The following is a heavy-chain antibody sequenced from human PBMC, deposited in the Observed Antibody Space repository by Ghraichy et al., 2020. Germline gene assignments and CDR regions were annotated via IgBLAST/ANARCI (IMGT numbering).Heavy chain of an antibody. CDR3: AISSAPTYYDFWSGQYYYYYGMDV. CDR2: IYTNGST. J-gene: IGHJ6*02. CDR1: GGSISSYY. Sequence: SETLSLTCTVSGGSISSYYWIWIRQPPGKGLEWIGYIYTNGSTNYNPSLKSRVTISVDTSKNQFSLKLSSVTAAETAVYYCAISSAPTYYDFWSGQYYYYYGMDVWCQGTTVTVSS. D-gene: IGHD3-3*01. V-gene: IGHV4-4*09.